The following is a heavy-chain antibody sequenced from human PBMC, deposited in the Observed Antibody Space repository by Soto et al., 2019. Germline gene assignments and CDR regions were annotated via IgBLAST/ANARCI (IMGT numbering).Heavy chain of an antibody. CDR3: ARLGYGDYPLDY. V-gene: IGHV3-33*01. CDR2: IWYDGSNK. J-gene: IGHJ4*02. D-gene: IGHD4-17*01. Sequence: QVQLVESGGGVVQPGRSLRLSCAASGFTFSSYGIHWVRQAPGKGLEWVAVIWYDGSNKYYADSVKGRFTISRDNSKNTLYLQMISLRAEDTALYYCARLGYGDYPLDYWGQGTLVTVSS. CDR1: GFTFSSYG.